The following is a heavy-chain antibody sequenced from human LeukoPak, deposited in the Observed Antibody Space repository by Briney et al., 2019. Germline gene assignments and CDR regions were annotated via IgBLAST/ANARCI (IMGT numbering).Heavy chain of an antibody. CDR2: IYHSGNT. D-gene: IGHD2-8*01. V-gene: IGHV4-4*02. CDR3: ARDPVSWRIAGGSNGYFDD. CDR1: GGSISITNW. J-gene: IGHJ4*02. Sequence: SGTLSLTCAVSGGSISITNWWSWVRQSPEKGLEWIGEIYHSGNTNYNPALKSRVTITVDKSKNQFSLKLRSVTAADTAVYYCARDPVSWRIAGGSNGYFDDWGQGTLVTVSS.